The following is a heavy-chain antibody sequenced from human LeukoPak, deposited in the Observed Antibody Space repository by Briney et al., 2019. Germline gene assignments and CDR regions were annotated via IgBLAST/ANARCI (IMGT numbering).Heavy chain of an antibody. CDR1: GYTFSSYG. CDR2: INGYNGNT. D-gene: IGHD2-8*01. CDR3: ARGRMYDAFDI. J-gene: IGHJ3*02. V-gene: IGHV1-18*01. Sequence: GASVKVSCKTSGYTFSSYGISWVRQAPGQGLEWMGWINGYNGNTNYAQKFQGRVTVTTDTSTSTVYIELRSLRSDDTAVYYCARGRMYDAFDIWGQGTMVTVSS.